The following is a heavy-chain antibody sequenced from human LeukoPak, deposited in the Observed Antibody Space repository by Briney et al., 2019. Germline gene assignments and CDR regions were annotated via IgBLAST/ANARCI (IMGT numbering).Heavy chain of an antibody. CDR3: AKSQRNDQQVVQRIDY. Sequence: GGSLRLSCTAFRFNFSTYAMSWVRQAPGKGLEWVSSISGSGDTTYYTGSVKGRFTISRDNSKNALYLQMSSLRAEDTAVYYCAKSQRNDQQVVQRIDYWGQGTLVTVSS. CDR2: ISGSGDTT. V-gene: IGHV3-23*01. D-gene: IGHD2-2*01. J-gene: IGHJ4*02. CDR1: RFNFSTYA.